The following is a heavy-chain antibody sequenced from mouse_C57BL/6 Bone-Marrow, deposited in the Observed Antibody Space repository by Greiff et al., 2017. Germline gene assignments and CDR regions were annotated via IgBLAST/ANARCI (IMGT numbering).Heavy chain of an antibody. CDR1: GYTFTSYW. D-gene: IGHD2-3*01. V-gene: IGHV1-64*01. CDR3: ARRRYDGYYRDAVDD. J-gene: IGHJ4*01. Sequence: VQLQQPGAELVKPGASVKLSCKASGYTFTSYWMHWVKQRPGQGLEWIGMIHPNSGSTNYTETFKSKATLTVDQSSSTAYMQLRSLQYEDSAVYYWARRRYDGYYRDAVDDWGQKASVTVSS. CDR2: IHPNSGST.